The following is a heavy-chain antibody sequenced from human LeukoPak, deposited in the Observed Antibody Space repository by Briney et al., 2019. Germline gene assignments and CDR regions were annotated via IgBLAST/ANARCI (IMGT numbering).Heavy chain of an antibody. Sequence: GGSLRLSCAASGFTFSSYGMHWVRQAPGKGLEWVAFIRYDGSNKYYADSVKGRFTISRDNSKNMLYLQMNSLRAEDTALYYCAKGGALFAVASYFDYWGQGTLVTVSS. J-gene: IGHJ4*02. CDR1: GFTFSSYG. CDR2: IRYDGSNK. D-gene: IGHD6-19*01. V-gene: IGHV3-30*02. CDR3: AKGGALFAVASYFDY.